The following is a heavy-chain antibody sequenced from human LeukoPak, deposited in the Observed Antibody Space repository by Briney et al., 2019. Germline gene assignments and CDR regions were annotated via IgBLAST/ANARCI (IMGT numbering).Heavy chain of an antibody. D-gene: IGHD3-22*01. V-gene: IGHV3-30*04. CDR1: GFTFSSYA. CDR3: AKGYYDSSGYSRHYYYYGMDV. J-gene: IGHJ6*02. CDR2: ISYDGSNK. Sequence: GGSLRLSCAASGFTFSSYAMHWVRQAPGKGLEWVAVISYDGSNKYYADSVKGRFTISRDNSKNTLYLQMNSLRAEDTAVYYCAKGYYDSSGYSRHYYYYGMDVWGQGTTVTVSS.